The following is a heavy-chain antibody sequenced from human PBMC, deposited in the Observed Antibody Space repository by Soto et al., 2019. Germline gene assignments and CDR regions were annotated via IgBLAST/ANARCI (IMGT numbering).Heavy chain of an antibody. V-gene: IGHV4-59*08. D-gene: IGHD5-18*01. CDR2: VHDSWGA. Sequence: PSETLSLTCTVSGGSMSGYYWSWIRLPPGKPMEWIGYVHDSWGAAYNPSLRSRVAISLDTSKSQFSLSLTSVSATDTAMYYCVRQGYGPPHGLVDVWGQGTTVTVS. CDR1: GGSMSGYY. CDR3: VRQGYGPPHGLVDV. J-gene: IGHJ6*02.